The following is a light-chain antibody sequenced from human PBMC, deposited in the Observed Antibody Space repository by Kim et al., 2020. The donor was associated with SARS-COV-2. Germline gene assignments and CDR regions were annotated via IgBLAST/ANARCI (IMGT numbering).Light chain of an antibody. CDR3: QQYGSSPWT. Sequence: PGERATLSCGARQSVSNNYLAWYQQKPGLAPRLLFYDASRRATGIPDRFSGSGSGTDFTLTISRLEPEDFAVYYCQQYGSSPWTFGQGTKVDIK. J-gene: IGKJ1*01. CDR2: DAS. V-gene: IGKV3D-20*01. CDR1: QSVSNNY.